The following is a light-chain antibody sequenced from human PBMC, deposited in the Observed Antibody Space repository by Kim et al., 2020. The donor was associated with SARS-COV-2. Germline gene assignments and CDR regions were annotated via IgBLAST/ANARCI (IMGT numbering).Light chain of an antibody. V-gene: IGLV1-47*01. Sequence: GQRVTISCSGRTSDIGSNFVSWYQQLPGTAPKLLIYRDSKRPSGVPDRFSGSKSGTSASLAISGLRSEDETEYYCAAWDDSLRAVIFGGGTQLTVL. CDR2: RDS. CDR1: TSDIGSNF. CDR3: AAWDDSLRAVI. J-gene: IGLJ2*01.